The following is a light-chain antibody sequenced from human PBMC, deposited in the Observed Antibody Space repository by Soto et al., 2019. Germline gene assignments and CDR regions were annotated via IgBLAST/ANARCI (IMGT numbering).Light chain of an antibody. Sequence: DIVMTESPASLSVSPGERATLSCRASHSVSSNLAWYQQRPGQAPRILXFAASTRATGIPARFSSSGSCTELTLTISSLLSEYYAAYYCQQYNNWPPLTFGGGTKVDIK. CDR2: AAS. CDR3: QQYNNWPPLT. CDR1: HSVSSN. J-gene: IGKJ4*02. V-gene: IGKV3-15*01.